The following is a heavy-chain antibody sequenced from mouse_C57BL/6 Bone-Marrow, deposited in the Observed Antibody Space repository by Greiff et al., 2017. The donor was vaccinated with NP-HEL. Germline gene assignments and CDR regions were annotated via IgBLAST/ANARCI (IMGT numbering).Heavy chain of an antibody. J-gene: IGHJ4*01. CDR1: GFNIKDYY. Sequence: VQLKQSGAELVKPGASVKLSCTASGFNIKDYYMHWVKQRTEQGLEWIGRIDPEDGETKYAPKFQGKATITADTSSNTAYLQLSSLTSEDTAVYYCARGGSNYFYYAMDYWGQGTSVTVSS. CDR2: IDPEDGET. CDR3: ARGGSNYFYYAMDY. V-gene: IGHV14-2*01. D-gene: IGHD2-5*01.